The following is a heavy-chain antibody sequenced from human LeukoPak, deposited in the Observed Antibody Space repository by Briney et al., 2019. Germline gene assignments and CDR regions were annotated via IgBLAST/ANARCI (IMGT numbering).Heavy chain of an antibody. J-gene: IGHJ4*02. CDR3: ARQSRGIAVAGLDY. CDR2: IYYNGST. V-gene: IGHV4-59*08. D-gene: IGHD6-19*01. CDR1: GASISSYY. Sequence: PSETLSLTCIVSGASISSYYWTWIRQPPGKGLEWIGYIYYNGSTNYNPSLKSRVAISVDTSKNQFSLKLNSVTAADTAVYYCARQSRGIAVAGLDYWGQGILVTVSS.